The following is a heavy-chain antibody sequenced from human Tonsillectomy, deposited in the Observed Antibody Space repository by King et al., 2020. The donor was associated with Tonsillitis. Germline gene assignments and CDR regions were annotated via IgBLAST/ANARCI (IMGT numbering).Heavy chain of an antibody. Sequence: VQLQQWGAGLLKPSETLSLTCAVYGGSFSGYYWSWIRQPPGKGLEWIGEINHSGSTNYNPSLKSRVTISVDTSKNQFSLKLSSVTAADTAVYYCASSHRRRRGYMDVWGKGTTVTVSS. CDR2: INHSGST. J-gene: IGHJ6*03. CDR1: GGSFSGYY. CDR3: ASSHRRRRGYMDV. V-gene: IGHV4-34*01.